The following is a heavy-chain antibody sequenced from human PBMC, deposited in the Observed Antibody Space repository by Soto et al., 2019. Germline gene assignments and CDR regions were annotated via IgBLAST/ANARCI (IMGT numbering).Heavy chain of an antibody. V-gene: IGHV2-5*02. CDR2: IYWDDDK. D-gene: IGHD2-21*02. J-gene: IGHJ6*01. Sequence: QITLKESGPTLVKPTQTLTLTCTFSGFSLSTGGVGVGWIRQPPGKALEWLALIYWDDDKRYSPSLKSRLTVTNDTSNTQVVLTITNRDHVYTATYYLAHSRCGGDCLRSYLSHYYYAMDVWAQGTTVTVSS. CDR3: AHSRCGGDCLRSYLSHYYYAMDV. CDR1: GFSLSTGGVG.